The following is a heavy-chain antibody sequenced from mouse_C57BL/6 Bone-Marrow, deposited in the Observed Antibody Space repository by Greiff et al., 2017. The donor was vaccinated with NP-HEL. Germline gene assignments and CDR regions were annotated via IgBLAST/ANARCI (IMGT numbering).Heavy chain of an antibody. CDR1: GYTFTDYN. CDR3: ARTRHHYGSSPWFAY. J-gene: IGHJ3*01. Sequence: EVQLQQSGPELVKPGASVKIPCKASGYTFTDYNMDWVKQSHGKSLEWIGDINPNNGGTIYNQKFKGKATLTVDKSSSTAYMELRSLTSEDTAVYYCARTRHHYGSSPWFAYWGQGTLVTVSA. V-gene: IGHV1-18*01. CDR2: INPNNGGT. D-gene: IGHD1-1*01.